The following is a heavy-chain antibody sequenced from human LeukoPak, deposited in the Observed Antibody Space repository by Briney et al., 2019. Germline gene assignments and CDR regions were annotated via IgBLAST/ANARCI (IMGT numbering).Heavy chain of an antibody. D-gene: IGHD3-22*01. CDR2: INWDGSGT. V-gene: IGHV3-20*04. J-gene: IGHJ3*01. Sequence: GGSLRLSCAASGFTFDNYGMSWVRQAPGKGLEWVSGINWDGSGTGYADSVKGRFTISRDNAKNSLYLQMNSLRAEDTALYYCARCLSYDSGWGQGTMVTVSS. CDR3: ARCLSYDSG. CDR1: GFTFDNYG.